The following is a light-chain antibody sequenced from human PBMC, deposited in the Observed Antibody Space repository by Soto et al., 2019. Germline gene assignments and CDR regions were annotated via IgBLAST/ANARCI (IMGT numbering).Light chain of an antibody. CDR1: SSNIGSNY. CDR2: SNN. J-gene: IGLJ1*01. CDR3: AAWDDSLSGSYV. V-gene: IGLV1-47*02. Sequence: QSVLTQPPSASGTPGQRVTISCSGSSSNIGSNYVYWYLQLPGTAPKLLIYSNNQRPSGVPDRFSGSKSGTSASLAISGLRSEDEADYYCAAWDDSLSGSYVFGTGTKVTV.